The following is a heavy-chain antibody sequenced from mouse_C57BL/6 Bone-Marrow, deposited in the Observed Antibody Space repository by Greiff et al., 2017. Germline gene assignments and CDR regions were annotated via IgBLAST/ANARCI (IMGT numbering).Heavy chain of an antibody. Sequence: EVNVVESGGGLVKPGGSLKLSCAASGFTFSDYGMHWVRQAPEKGLEWVAYISSGSSTIYYADTVKGRFTISRDNAKNTLFLQMTSLRSEDTAMYYCALWYPFAYWGQGTLVTVSA. V-gene: IGHV5-17*01. J-gene: IGHJ3*01. D-gene: IGHD2-1*01. CDR1: GFTFSDYG. CDR3: ALWYPFAY. CDR2: ISSGSSTI.